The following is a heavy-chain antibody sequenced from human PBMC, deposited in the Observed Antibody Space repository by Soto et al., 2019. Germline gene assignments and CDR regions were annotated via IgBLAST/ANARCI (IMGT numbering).Heavy chain of an antibody. J-gene: IGHJ6*02. D-gene: IGHD5-18*01. CDR2: IRSKANSYAT. CDR3: TRHVPRGIQLWPYGMDV. CDR1: GFTFSGSA. Sequence: QTGGSLRLSCAASGFTFSGSAMHWVRQASGKGLEWVGRIRSKANSYATAYAASVKGRFTISRDDSKNTAYLQMNSLKTEDTAVYYCTRHVPRGIQLWPYGMDVWGQGTTVTVSS. V-gene: IGHV3-73*01.